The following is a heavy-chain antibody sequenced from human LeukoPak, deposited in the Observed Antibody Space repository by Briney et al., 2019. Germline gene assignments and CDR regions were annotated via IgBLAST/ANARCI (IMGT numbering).Heavy chain of an antibody. V-gene: IGHV1-3*01. CDR2: INAGNGNT. J-gene: IGHJ5*02. CDR1: GYTFTSYA. Sequence: GASVKVSCKASGYTFTSYAMHWVRQALGQRLEWMGWINAGNGNTKYSQKFQGRVTITRDTSASTAYMELSSLRSEDTAVYYCAKDTALFGVVTVGWFDPWGQGTLVTVSS. D-gene: IGHD3-3*01. CDR3: AKDTALFGVVTVGWFDP.